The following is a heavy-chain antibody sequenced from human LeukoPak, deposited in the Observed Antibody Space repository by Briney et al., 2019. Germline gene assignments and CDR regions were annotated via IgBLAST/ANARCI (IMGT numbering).Heavy chain of an antibody. CDR1: GFTFGDYA. V-gene: IGHV3-49*03. J-gene: IGHJ4*02. CDR3: TRSESGTYKGGFDF. D-gene: IGHD1-26*01. CDR2: IRSKTYGGTG. Sequence: GGSLRLSCTSSGFTFGDYAMNWFRPAPGKGLEWVGFIRSKTYGGTGEYAASVQGRFTISRDDSKSIAHLQMNSLKTEDTAVYYCTRSESGTYKGGFDFWGQGTLVTVSS.